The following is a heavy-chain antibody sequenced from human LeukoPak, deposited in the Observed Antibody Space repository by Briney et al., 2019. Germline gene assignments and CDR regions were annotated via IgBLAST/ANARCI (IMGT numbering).Heavy chain of an antibody. CDR2: IYTSGST. D-gene: IGHD2-2*01. V-gene: IGHV4-38-2*01. J-gene: IGHJ5*02. Sequence: SETLSLTCAVSGYSISSGYDWGWIRQPAGKGLEWIGRIYTSGSTNYNLSPKSRVTISVDTSKNQFSLKLSSVTAADTAVYYCASTMARYCSSTSCSLDNWFDPWGQGTLVTVSS. CDR3: ASTMARYCSSTSCSLDNWFDP. CDR1: GYSISSGYD.